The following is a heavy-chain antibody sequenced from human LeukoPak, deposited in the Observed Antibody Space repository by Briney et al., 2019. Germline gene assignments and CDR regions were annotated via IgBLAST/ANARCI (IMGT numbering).Heavy chain of an antibody. V-gene: IGHV3-53*01. D-gene: IGHD1-14*01. CDR2: IYSGGST. J-gene: IGHJ4*02. CDR3: ARDKLGTYDY. Sequence: GSLRLSCAASGFTVSSNYMSWLRQAPGKGLEWVSVIYSGGSTYYADSVKGRFTISRDNSKNTLYLQMNSLRAEDTAVYYCARDKLGTYDYWGQGTLVTVSS. CDR1: GFTVSSNY.